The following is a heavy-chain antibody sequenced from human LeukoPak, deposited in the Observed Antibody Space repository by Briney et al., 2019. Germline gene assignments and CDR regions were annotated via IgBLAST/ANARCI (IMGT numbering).Heavy chain of an antibody. D-gene: IGHD6-13*01. CDR2: ISGSGGST. Sequence: PGGSLRLSCAASGFTFITYSMNWVRQAPGKGLEWVSAISGSGGSTYYADSVKGRFTISRDNAKNSLYLQMNSLRAEDTAVYYCAREKEGYSSSWYGLGDAFDIWGQGTMVTVSS. CDR1: GFTFITYS. CDR3: AREKEGYSSSWYGLGDAFDI. J-gene: IGHJ3*02. V-gene: IGHV3-21*01.